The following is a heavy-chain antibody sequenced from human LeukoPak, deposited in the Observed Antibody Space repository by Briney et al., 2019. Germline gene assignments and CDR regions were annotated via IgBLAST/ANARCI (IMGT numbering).Heavy chain of an antibody. J-gene: IGHJ4*02. CDR1: GFTFSSYG. CDR2: ISGSGGST. CDR3: AKEQQLWLLGYFDY. D-gene: IGHD5-18*01. Sequence: GGSLRLSCAASGFTFSSYGMSWVRQAPGKGLEWVSTISGSGGSTDYAESVKGRFTISRDNSKNTLYLQMNSLRAEDTAVYYCAKEQQLWLLGYFDYWGQGALVTVSS. V-gene: IGHV3-23*01.